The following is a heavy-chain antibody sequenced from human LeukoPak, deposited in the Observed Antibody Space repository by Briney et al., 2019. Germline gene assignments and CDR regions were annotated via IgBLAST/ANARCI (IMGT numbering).Heavy chain of an antibody. Sequence: GGPLRLSCAASGFTVSSNYMSWVRQAPGKGLEWVSVIYSGGSTYYADSVKGRFTISRDNSKNTLYLQMNSLRAEDTAVYYCARAPYYYDSSGYSTQLFDYWGQGTLVTVSS. CDR3: ARAPYYYDSSGYSTQLFDY. CDR2: IYSGGST. CDR1: GFTVSSNY. V-gene: IGHV3-53*01. J-gene: IGHJ4*02. D-gene: IGHD3-22*01.